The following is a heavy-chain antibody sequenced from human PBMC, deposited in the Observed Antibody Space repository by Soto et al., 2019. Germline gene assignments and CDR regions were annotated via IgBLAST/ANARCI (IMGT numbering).Heavy chain of an antibody. D-gene: IGHD2-2*01. V-gene: IGHV3-48*03. Sequence: PGGSLRLSCAVSGLTFSSYEMSWVRQAPEKGLEWVSFISPSGSTIYADSVKGRFTISRDNAKNSLYLQMNSLRAEDTAVYYCARGGYCDTTTCYRLNAFDVWGQGTVVTVSS. CDR1: GLTFSSYE. J-gene: IGHJ3*01. CDR2: ISPSGSTI. CDR3: ARGGYCDTTTCYRLNAFDV.